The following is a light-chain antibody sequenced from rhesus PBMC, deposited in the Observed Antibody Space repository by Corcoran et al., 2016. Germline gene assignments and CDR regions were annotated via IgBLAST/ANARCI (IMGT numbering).Light chain of an antibody. CDR3: QQGSGMPYS. J-gene: IGKJ2*01. Sequence: DIQMTQSPSSLSASVGDRVTITCQASQDIRNNLAWYQQTPGRAPKLLFFAASTLQNGVPSRISGTGSGTDFTLTISSLQPEDFATYYCQQGSGMPYSFGQGTKVEIE. CDR2: AAS. CDR1: QDIRNN. V-gene: IGKV1S17*01.